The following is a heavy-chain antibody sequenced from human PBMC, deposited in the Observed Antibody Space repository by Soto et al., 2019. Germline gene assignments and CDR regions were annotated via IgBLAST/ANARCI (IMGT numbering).Heavy chain of an antibody. D-gene: IGHD3-16*01. CDR3: ASDAKEKDALGLELIVATGLGS. J-gene: IGHJ1*01. V-gene: IGHV3-9*01. Sequence: PGGSLRLSCAASGFTFEDYAIHWVRQAPGKGLEWGSGISWNSGSIGYADSVKGRFTISRDNAKNSLYLQMNSLRAEDTAIYYCASDAKEKDALGLELIVATGLGSWGEGAPVTVSS. CDR1: GFTFEDYA. CDR2: ISWNSGSI.